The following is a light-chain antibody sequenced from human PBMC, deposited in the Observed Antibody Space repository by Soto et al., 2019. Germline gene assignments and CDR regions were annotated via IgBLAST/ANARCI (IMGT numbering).Light chain of an antibody. CDR3: QQDKNWPRAT. Sequence: EIVMTKSPATLSVSPVERATLSGRASQSISSNLAWYQQKPGQAPRLLMFRTSSRATGFPARFSGSGSGTEFNLTISSLQSEDFGVYYCQQDKNWPRATCGGGTKVDNK. CDR2: RTS. CDR1: QSISSN. V-gene: IGKV3-15*01. J-gene: IGKJ4*01.